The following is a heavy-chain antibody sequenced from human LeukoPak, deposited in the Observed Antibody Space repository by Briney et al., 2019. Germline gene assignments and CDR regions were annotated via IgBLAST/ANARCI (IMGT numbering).Heavy chain of an antibody. D-gene: IGHD6-6*01. CDR1: GGSISSGSYY. Sequence: SETLSLTCTVSGGSISSGSYYWSWIRQPAGKGLEWIGRIYTSGSTNYNPSLKSRVTTSADTSKNQFSLKLSSVTAADTAVYYCARDTFSSGRYFDYWGQGTLVTVSS. J-gene: IGHJ4*02. V-gene: IGHV4-61*02. CDR2: IYTSGST. CDR3: ARDTFSSGRYFDY.